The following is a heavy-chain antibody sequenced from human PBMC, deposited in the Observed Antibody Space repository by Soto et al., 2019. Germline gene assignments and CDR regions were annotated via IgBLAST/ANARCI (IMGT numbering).Heavy chain of an antibody. Sequence: AGSLRLSCAASRTSFRRYAMHWVRQAPGKGLEWVTVVSYDGSDIYYADSVTGRLTSSRDNSKNPLYLQMNSLRVEGTAVYYCARATHCTSNSCYTCHYYGLDFWGQGTRVTVSS. V-gene: IGHV3-30-3*01. J-gene: IGHJ6*02. CDR3: ARATHCTSNSCYTCHYYGLDF. D-gene: IGHD2-2*02. CDR2: VSYDGSDI. CDR1: RTSFRRYA.